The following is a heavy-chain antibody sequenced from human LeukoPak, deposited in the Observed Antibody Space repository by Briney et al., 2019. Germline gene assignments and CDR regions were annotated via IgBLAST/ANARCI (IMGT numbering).Heavy chain of an antibody. V-gene: IGHV3-7*01. J-gene: IGHJ4*02. CDR3: ARFSRVEWSF. CDR1: GFTFSNYW. CDR2: IKQDGSVK. Sequence: GGSLRLSCAASGFTFSNYWMSWVRQAPGKGLEWVANIKQDGSVKQYVDSIKGRFTISRDNAKNTLYLQMDSLRVEDTAVYYCARFSRVEWSFWGQGTLVAVSS. D-gene: IGHD3-3*01.